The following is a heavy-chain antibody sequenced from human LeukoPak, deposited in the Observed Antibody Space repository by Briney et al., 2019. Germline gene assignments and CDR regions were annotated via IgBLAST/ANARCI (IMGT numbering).Heavy chain of an antibody. CDR2: ITTRGDVF. Sequence: GGSLRLSCAVSGFNFSSAEMSWVRQAPGKGLEWISYITTRGDVFYYADSVKGRFTISRDNAKNSLFLQMNSLRADDTAVYYCARVKWHYEGYFDYWGQGTLVTVSS. CDR1: GFNFSSAE. D-gene: IGHD1-7*01. V-gene: IGHV3-48*03. CDR3: ARVKWHYEGYFDY. J-gene: IGHJ4*02.